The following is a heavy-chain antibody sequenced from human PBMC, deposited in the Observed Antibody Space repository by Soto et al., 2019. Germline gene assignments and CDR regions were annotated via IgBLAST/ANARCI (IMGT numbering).Heavy chain of an antibody. D-gene: IGHD5-12*01. V-gene: IGHV3-30-3*01. Sequence: QVQLVESGGGVVQPGRSLRLSCAASGFTFSSYAMHWVRQAPGKGLEWVAVISYDGSNKYYADSVKGRFTISRDNSKNTLYLQMNSLRAEDTAVYYCARERIVEMATISLDYWGQGTLVTVSS. CDR3: ARERIVEMATISLDY. CDR2: ISYDGSNK. J-gene: IGHJ4*02. CDR1: GFTFSSYA.